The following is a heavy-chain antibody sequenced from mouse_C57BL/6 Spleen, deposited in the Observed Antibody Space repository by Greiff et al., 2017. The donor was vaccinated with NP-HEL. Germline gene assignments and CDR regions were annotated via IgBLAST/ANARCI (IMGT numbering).Heavy chain of an antibody. CDR1: GYTFTDYY. D-gene: IGHD2-2*01. Sequence: EVKLQQSGPELVKPGASVKISCKASGYTFTDYYMNWVKQSHGKSLEWIGDINPNNGGTSYNQKFKGKATLTVDKSSSTAYMELRSLTSEDSAVYYGARRGIYYGYGEVFDYWGQGTTLTVSS. V-gene: IGHV1-26*01. CDR2: INPNNGGT. J-gene: IGHJ2*01. CDR3: ARRGIYYGYGEVFDY.